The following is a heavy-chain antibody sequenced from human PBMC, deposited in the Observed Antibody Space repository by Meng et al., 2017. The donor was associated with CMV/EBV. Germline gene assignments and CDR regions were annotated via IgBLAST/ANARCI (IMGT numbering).Heavy chain of an antibody. CDR1: GGSIRSSSYY. D-gene: IGHD3-10*01. J-gene: IGHJ4*02. Sequence: ESGPGLVHPSEPLLLHCTVSGGSIRSSSYYLGWIRQPPGKGLEWIGSIYYSGSTYYNPSLKSRVTISVDTSKNQFSLKLSSVTAADTAVYYCVTWLWFGELSGYYFDYWGQGTLVTVSS. CDR2: IYYSGST. V-gene: IGHV4-39*07. CDR3: VTWLWFGELSGYYFDY.